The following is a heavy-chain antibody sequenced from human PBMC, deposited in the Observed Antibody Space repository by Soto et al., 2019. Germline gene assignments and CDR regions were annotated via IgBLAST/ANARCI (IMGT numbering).Heavy chain of an antibody. J-gene: IGHJ3*02. Sequence: QEQLQESGPGLVKPSETLSLTCTVYGGSISTYYCSWIRQPPGKGLEWIGDTYYRGSTNYIPSLKSRLITSVDTSKNQLPPKLSSVTAADTAVYYCARKYGLSAFDIWGQGTTVTVFS. V-gene: IGHV4-59*08. CDR2: TYYRGST. D-gene: IGHD3-10*01. CDR1: GGSISTYY. CDR3: ARKYGLSAFDI.